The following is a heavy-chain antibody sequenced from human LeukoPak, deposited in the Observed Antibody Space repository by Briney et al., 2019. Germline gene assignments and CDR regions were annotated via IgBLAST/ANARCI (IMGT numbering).Heavy chain of an antibody. CDR3: ARAPYHYVSGTYYYYYYGLDV. D-gene: IGHD3-10*01. Sequence: SETLSLTCNVSGGSISTYYWSWIRQPPGKGLEWIGYIYYSGSTNYNPSLKSRVTISVDTSKNQFSLKLSSVTAADTAVYYCARAPYHYVSGTYYYYYYGLDVWGQGTTVTVSS. CDR1: GGSISTYY. CDR2: IYYSGST. V-gene: IGHV4-59*01. J-gene: IGHJ6*02.